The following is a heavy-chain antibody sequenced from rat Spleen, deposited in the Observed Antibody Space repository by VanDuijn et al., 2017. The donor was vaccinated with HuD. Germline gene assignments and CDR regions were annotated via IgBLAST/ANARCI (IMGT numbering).Heavy chain of an antibody. V-gene: IGHV5-7*01. CDR3: AVAGYGY. CDR1: GFTVSDYN. J-gene: IGHJ2*01. CDR2: ISYDGRST. Sequence: EVQLVESGGGLVQPGRSLKLSCAASGFTVSDYNMAWVRQAPKKGLEWVATISYDGRSTYYRDSVKGRFTISRDDAENIVYLQMNSLRCEDTATYYCAVAGYGYWGQGVMVTVSS. D-gene: IGHD4-3*01.